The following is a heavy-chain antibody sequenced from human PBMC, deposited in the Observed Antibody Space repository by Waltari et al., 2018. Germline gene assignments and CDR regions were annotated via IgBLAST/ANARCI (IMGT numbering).Heavy chain of an antibody. J-gene: IGHJ4*02. CDR2: SSGSGGST. Sequence: EVQLLESGGGLVQPGGSLRLSCAASGFTFSSYAMSWVRQAPGKGRGWVSASSGSGGSTYYADSVKGRFTISRDNSKNTLYLQMNSLRAEDTAVYYCAKGVVVVAAGFDYWGQGTLVTVSS. D-gene: IGHD2-15*01. CDR1: GFTFSSYA. V-gene: IGHV3-23*01. CDR3: AKGVVVVAAGFDY.